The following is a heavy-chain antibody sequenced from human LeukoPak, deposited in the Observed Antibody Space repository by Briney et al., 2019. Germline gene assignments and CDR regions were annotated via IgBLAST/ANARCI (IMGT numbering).Heavy chain of an antibody. CDR3: ARDRIVVVPAAPSY. Sequence: GGSLRLSCAPSGFTFSIYAMHWVRQAPGRGLEWVAVISYDGSNKYYADSVKGRSTISRENSKNTLYLQMNSLRAEDTAVYYCARDRIVVVPAAPSYWGQGTLVTVSS. CDR1: GFTFSIYA. J-gene: IGHJ4*02. CDR2: ISYDGSNK. D-gene: IGHD2-2*01. V-gene: IGHV3-30-3*01.